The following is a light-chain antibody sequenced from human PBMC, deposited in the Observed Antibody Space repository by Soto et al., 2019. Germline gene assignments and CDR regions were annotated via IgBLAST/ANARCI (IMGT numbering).Light chain of an antibody. V-gene: IGLV2-14*01. CDR1: SSDVGAYNF. Sequence: QSVLTQPASVSGSPGQSINISCTGTSSDVGAYNFVSWYQQHPGKAPKLIFYEVSNRPPGLSDRFSGSKSGTTASLTISGLQAEDEADYFCSSYTTNKTLLFGGGTK. CDR3: SSYTTNKTLL. CDR2: EVS. J-gene: IGLJ2*01.